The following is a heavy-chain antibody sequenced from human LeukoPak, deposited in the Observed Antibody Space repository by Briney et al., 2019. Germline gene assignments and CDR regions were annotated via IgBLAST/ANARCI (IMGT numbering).Heavy chain of an antibody. Sequence: ASVKVSCKASGYTFTGYYIHWVRQAPGQGLEWMGRINPNSGGTNYAQKFQGRVTMTRDTSISTAYMELSRLRSDDTAVYYCARDIVGIGYYDSSGHEDYWGQGSVVTVSS. V-gene: IGHV1-2*06. D-gene: IGHD3-22*01. CDR1: GYTFTGYY. CDR2: INPNSGGT. J-gene: IGHJ4*02. CDR3: ARDIVGIGYYDSSGHEDY.